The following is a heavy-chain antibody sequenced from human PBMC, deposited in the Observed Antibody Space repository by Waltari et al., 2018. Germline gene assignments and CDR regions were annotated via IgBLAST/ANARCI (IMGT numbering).Heavy chain of an antibody. V-gene: IGHV1-3*01. CDR2: INAGKCKK. D-gene: IGHD2-15*01. Sequence: QVQLVQSGAEVKKPGASVKVSCKASGYTFTSYAMHWVRQAPGQRLEWMGWINAGKCKKKYSQKFQGRVTITRDTSASTAYMELSSLRSEDTAVYYCARGEFVVVVAATPEATPFDYWGQGTLVTVSS. J-gene: IGHJ4*02. CDR3: ARGEFVVVVAATPEATPFDY. CDR1: GYTFTSYA.